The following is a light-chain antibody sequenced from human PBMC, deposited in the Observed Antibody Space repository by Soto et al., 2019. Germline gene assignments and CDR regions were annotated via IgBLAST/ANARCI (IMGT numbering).Light chain of an antibody. V-gene: IGLV1-44*01. Sequence: QSVLTQPPSASGTPGQRVTISCSGSSSNIGSKTVNWYQQLPGTAPKLLIYSNNQRPSGVPDRFSGSKSGTSASLAISGLQSEDEADYYCSSYAGSNNFVVFGGGTKLTVL. CDR2: SNN. CDR1: SSNIGSKT. J-gene: IGLJ2*01. CDR3: SSYAGSNNFVV.